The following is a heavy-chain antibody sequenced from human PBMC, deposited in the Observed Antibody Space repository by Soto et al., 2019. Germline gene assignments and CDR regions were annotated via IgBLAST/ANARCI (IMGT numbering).Heavy chain of an antibody. D-gene: IGHD3-3*01. Sequence: GGSLRLSWAASGFIVRDNYMSWVRQAPGKGLEWVSVIYSGGFTYYADSVKGRFTISRDISKNMLFLQMNSLRVEDTAIYYCGRDPLYYGGPENWGQGPLVTVSS. J-gene: IGHJ4*02. V-gene: IGHV3-53*01. CDR1: GFIVRDNY. CDR3: GRDPLYYGGPEN. CDR2: IYSGGFT.